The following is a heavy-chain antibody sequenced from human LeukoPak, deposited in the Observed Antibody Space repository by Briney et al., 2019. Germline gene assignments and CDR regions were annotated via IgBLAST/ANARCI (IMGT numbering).Heavy chain of an antibody. D-gene: IGHD2-2*02. CDR1: GFTFSSYG. J-gene: IGHJ6*02. Sequence: SGGSLRLSCAASGFTFSSYGMSWVRQAPGKGLEWGSGISGSGGSTYYADSVKGRFTTSRDNSKNTLYLQMNSLRAEDTAVYYCAKAVSCSSTSCYRSYGMDVWGQGTTVTVSS. V-gene: IGHV3-23*01. CDR2: ISGSGGST. CDR3: AKAVSCSSTSCYRSYGMDV.